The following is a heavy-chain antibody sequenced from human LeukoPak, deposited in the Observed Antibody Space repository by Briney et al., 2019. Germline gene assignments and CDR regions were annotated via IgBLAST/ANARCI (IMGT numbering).Heavy chain of an antibody. V-gene: IGHV1-46*01. CDR3: ARGAGSSGYRY. Sequence: ASVKVSCKASGYTFTSYYMHWVRQAPGQGLEWMGIINPSGGGTSYAQKFQGRVTMTRDTSTNTVYMELNNLRSGDTAVYYCARGAGSSGYRYWGQGSLVTVSS. J-gene: IGHJ4*02. CDR1: GYTFTSYY. CDR2: INPSGGGT. D-gene: IGHD3-22*01.